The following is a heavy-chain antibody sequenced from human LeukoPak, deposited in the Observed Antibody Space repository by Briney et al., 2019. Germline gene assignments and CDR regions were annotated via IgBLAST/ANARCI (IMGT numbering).Heavy chain of an antibody. CDR1: GGSFSGYY. CDR2: INHSGST. D-gene: IGHD3-10*01. Sequence: SETLSLTCAVYGGSFSGYYWSWIRQPPGKGLEWIGEINHSGSTNYNPSLKSRGTISVDTSRNQFSLKLSSVTAADTAVYYCSRRPRGVIIKSWFDPWGQGTLVTVSS. V-gene: IGHV4-34*01. J-gene: IGHJ5*02. CDR3: SRRPRGVIIKSWFDP.